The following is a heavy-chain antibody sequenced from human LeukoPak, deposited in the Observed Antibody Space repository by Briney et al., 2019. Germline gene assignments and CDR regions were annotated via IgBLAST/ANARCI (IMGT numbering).Heavy chain of an antibody. D-gene: IGHD3-10*01. CDR3: ARFLYGSGNDY. V-gene: IGHV4-59*01. Sequence: SETLSLTCTVSGGSISNYYWSWIRQPPGKGLEWIGYIYYSGSTDYNPSLRSRVTIPLDTSKNQFSLILSSVTAAGTAMYYCARFLYGSGNDYWGQGTLVTVSS. CDR1: GGSISNYY. CDR2: IYYSGST. J-gene: IGHJ4*02.